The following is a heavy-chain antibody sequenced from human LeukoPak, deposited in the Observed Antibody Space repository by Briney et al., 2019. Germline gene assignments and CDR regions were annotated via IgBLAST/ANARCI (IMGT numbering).Heavy chain of an antibody. CDR3: ARALYYYDSSGYYGLDY. CDR1: GGTFSSYA. D-gene: IGHD3-22*01. V-gene: IGHV1-69*05. CDR2: IIPIFGTA. J-gene: IGHJ4*02. Sequence: ASVKVSCKASGGTFSSYAISWVRQAPGQGLEWMGRIIPIFGTANYAQKFQGRVTITTDESTSTAYMELSSLRSEDTAVYYCARALYYYDSSGYYGLDYWGQGTLVTVSS.